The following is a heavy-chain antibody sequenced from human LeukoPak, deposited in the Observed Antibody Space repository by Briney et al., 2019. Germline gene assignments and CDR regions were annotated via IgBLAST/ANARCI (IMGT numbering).Heavy chain of an antibody. CDR2: INHSGST. V-gene: IGHV4-34*01. CDR1: GGSFSGYY. Sequence: SETLSLTCAVYGGSFSGYYWSWIRQPPGKGLEWIREINHSGSTNYNPSLKSRVTISVDTSKNQFPLKLSSVTAADTAVYYCARGSGYCSSTSCYAHYYYYMDVWGKGTTVTVSS. J-gene: IGHJ6*03. CDR3: ARGSGYCSSTSCYAHYYYYMDV. D-gene: IGHD2-2*01.